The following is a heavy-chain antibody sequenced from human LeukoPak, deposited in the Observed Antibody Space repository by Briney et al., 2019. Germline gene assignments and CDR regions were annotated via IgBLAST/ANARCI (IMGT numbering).Heavy chain of an antibody. D-gene: IGHD1-26*01. CDR1: GGTFSSYA. V-gene: IGHV1-69*05. CDR2: IIPIFGTA. CDR3: AREREATNWFDP. J-gene: IGHJ5*02. Sequence: SSVKVSCKASGGTFSSYAISWVRQAPGQGLEWMGRIIPIFGTANHAQKFQGRVTITTDESTSTAYMELSSLRSEDTAVYYCAREREATNWFDPWGQGTLVTVSS.